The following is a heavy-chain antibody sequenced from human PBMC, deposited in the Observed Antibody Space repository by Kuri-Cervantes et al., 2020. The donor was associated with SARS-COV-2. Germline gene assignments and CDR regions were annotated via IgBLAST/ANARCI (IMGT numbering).Heavy chain of an antibody. CDR3: ASAPRQYCSSTSCYRYYYYYMDV. J-gene: IGHJ6*03. D-gene: IGHD2-2*02. V-gene: IGHV1-18*01. CDR1: GYTFSSYG. Sequence: ASVKVSCKASGYTFSSYGVSWMRQAPGQGLEWMGWISAFNGKTTYAQKVQGRVTMTTDRSTSTAYMELRSLTSDDTAVYYCASAPRQYCSSTSCYRYYYYYMDVWGKGTTVTVSS. CDR2: ISAFNGKT.